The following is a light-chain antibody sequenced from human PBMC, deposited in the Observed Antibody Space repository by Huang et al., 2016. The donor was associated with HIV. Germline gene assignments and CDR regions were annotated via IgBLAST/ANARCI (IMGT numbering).Light chain of an antibody. Sequence: DIQMTQFPTTLSASVEDRVTITCRAGPAIDKYLNWYQQKSGRAPRLLIYGSSKLQRGGPARFSGRASGTHFSLTINSLQPDDSAIYYCQQSYRTPRTFGQGTNLEI. V-gene: IGKV1-39*01. CDR1: PAIDKY. CDR2: GSS. J-gene: IGKJ2*01. CDR3: QQSYRTPRT.